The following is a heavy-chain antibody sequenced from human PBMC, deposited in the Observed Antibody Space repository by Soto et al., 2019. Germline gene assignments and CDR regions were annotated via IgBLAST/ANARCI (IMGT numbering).Heavy chain of an antibody. V-gene: IGHV3-7*01. Sequence: GGSLRLSCAASGFTFSSYWMSWVRQAPGKGLEWVANIKQDGSEKYYVDSVKGRFTISRDNAKNSLYLQMNSLRAEDTAVYYCARDNGIVVVPATEGWFDPWGQGTLVTVSS. CDR1: GFTFSSYW. CDR3: ARDNGIVVVPATEGWFDP. CDR2: IKQDGSEK. D-gene: IGHD2-2*01. J-gene: IGHJ5*02.